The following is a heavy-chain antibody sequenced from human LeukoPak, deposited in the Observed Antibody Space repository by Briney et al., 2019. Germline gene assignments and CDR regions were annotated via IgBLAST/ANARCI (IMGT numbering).Heavy chain of an antibody. J-gene: IGHJ3*02. V-gene: IGHV3-7*03. CDR3: ARVGYYDSSGRRAFDI. D-gene: IGHD3-22*01. CDR1: GFTFSSYW. CDR2: IKQGGSEK. Sequence: GGSLRLSCAASGFTFSSYWMSWVRQAPGKGLEWVANIKQGGSEKYYVDSVKGRFTISRDNAKNSLYLQMNSLRAEDTAVYYCARVGYYDSSGRRAFDIWGQGTMVTVSS.